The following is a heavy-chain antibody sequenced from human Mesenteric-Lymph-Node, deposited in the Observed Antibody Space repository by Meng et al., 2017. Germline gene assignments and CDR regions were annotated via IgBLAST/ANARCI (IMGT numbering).Heavy chain of an antibody. D-gene: IGHD3-22*01. J-gene: IGHJ5*02. CDR3: ARGSSDYYNWFDP. CDR2: INHSGST. CDR1: GGSFSGHY. V-gene: IGHV4-34*02. Sequence: QVQLQQLGAGLFKPADTLSLTCAVYGGSFSGHYWSWIRQPPGKGLEWIGEINHSGSTNYNPSLKSRVTISVDTSKNQFSLKVSSVTAADTAVYYCARGSSDYYNWFDPWGQGTLVTASS.